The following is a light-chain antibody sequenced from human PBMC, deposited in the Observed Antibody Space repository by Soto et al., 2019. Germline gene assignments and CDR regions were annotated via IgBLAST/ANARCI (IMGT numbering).Light chain of an antibody. Sequence: QSALKQPPSVSGAPGQRVTISCTGSSSNIGAGYDVHWYQQLPGTAPKLLIFGHSNRPSGVPDRFSGSKSGTSASLAITGLQAEDEADYYCQSYDGSLGVFGTGTKVTVL. J-gene: IGLJ1*01. V-gene: IGLV1-40*01. CDR2: GHS. CDR3: QSYDGSLGV. CDR1: SSNIGAGYD.